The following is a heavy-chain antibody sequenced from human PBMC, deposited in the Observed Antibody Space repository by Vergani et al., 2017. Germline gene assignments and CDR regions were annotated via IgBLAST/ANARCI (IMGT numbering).Heavy chain of an antibody. Sequence: EVQLVESGGGLVQPGGSLTLSCAASGFTFNRYWMHWVRQAPGKGLVWVSRINPDGSRTTYADSVKGRFTITRDNAKNTLYLQMSSLRAEDTAVYYCARGGYYISGSYYNDYWGQGTLVTVSS. J-gene: IGHJ4*02. V-gene: IGHV3-74*01. CDR1: GFTFNRYW. CDR3: ARGGYYISGSYYNDY. CDR2: INPDGSRT. D-gene: IGHD3-10*01.